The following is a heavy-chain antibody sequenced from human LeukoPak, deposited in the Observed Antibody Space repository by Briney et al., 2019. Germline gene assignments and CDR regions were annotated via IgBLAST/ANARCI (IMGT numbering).Heavy chain of an antibody. CDR1: GYTFTSYY. J-gene: IGHJ5*02. CDR3: ARGSIVVVPAANNWFDP. V-gene: IGHV1-46*01. CDR2: INPSGGST. Sequence: GASVKVSCKASGYTFTSYYMHWVRQAPGQGLEWMGIINPSGGSTSYAQKFQGRVTVTRDTSTSTVYMELSSLRSEDTAVYYCARGSIVVVPAANNWFDPWGQGTLVTVSS. D-gene: IGHD2-2*01.